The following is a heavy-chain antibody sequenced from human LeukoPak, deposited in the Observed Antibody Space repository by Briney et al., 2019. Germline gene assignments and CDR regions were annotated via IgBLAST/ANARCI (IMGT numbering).Heavy chain of an antibody. D-gene: IGHD4/OR15-4a*01. J-gene: IGHJ4*02. CDR2: IFPGDYDT. Sequence: GESLKISCKASGYPFTNNWIGWVRQMPGKGLEWMGRIFPGDYDTRYSPSFQGQVTITADRSINTVYLQWNSLRASDSAIYYCVKSWCRGILVCPDYWGQGTMVTVSS. V-gene: IGHV5-51*01. CDR1: GYPFTNNW. CDR3: VKSWCRGILVCPDY.